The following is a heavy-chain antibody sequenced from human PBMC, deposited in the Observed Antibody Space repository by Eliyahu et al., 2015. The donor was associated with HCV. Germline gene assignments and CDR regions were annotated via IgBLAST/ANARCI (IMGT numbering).Heavy chain of an antibody. CDR1: GFTXSTSA. D-gene: IGHD1-14*01. CDR2: ISGSAGST. V-gene: IGHV3-23*01. CDR3: AKNREDWADSLTDD. Sequence: EVQLLESGGGLVQPGGSLRLSCAASGFTXSTSAMNWVRQAPGKGLXWVSSISGSAGSTFYADSVKGRFTISRDNSKNTLYLQMNSLRAEDTAVYYCAKNREDWADSLTDDWGQGTLVTVSS. J-gene: IGHJ4*02.